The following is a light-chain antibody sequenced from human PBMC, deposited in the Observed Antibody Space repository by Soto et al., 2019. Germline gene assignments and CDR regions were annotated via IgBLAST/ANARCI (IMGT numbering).Light chain of an antibody. J-gene: IGKJ1*01. CDR3: QQYDTSSS. V-gene: IGKV1-5*03. CDR1: QTIKNY. Sequence: DIQMTQSPPTLSASVGDRVTITCRASQTIKNYLAWYQQKPGKAPKLLIYTASSLKSGVPSRFSGSGSGTEFTLTISSLQPDDFATYYCQQYDTSSSFGQGTKVEV. CDR2: TAS.